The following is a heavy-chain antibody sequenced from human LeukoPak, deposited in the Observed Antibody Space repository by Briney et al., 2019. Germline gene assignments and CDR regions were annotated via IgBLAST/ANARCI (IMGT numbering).Heavy chain of an antibody. D-gene: IGHD2-15*01. Sequence: SETLSLTCTVSGGSITSGSYYWGWIRQPPGKDLEWIGSIYYSGSTYYNPSLGSRVTISLDTSKNQFSLKLSSVTAADTAVFYCVRDKTFEVVNYFDSWGQGTLVTVSS. V-gene: IGHV4-39*07. J-gene: IGHJ4*02. CDR2: IYYSGST. CDR1: GGSITSGSYY. CDR3: VRDKTFEVVNYFDS.